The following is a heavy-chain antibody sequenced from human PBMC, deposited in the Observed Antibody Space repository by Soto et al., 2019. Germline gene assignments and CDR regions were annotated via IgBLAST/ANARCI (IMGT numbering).Heavy chain of an antibody. V-gene: IGHV3-21*01. CDR3: ARDPVTAIYWYFDL. CDR2: ISSSSSYI. D-gene: IGHD3-16*01. Sequence: GGSLRLSCAASGFTFSSYSMNWVRQAPGKGLEWVSSISSSSSYIYYADSVKGRFTISRDNAKNSLYLQMNSLRAEDTAVYYCARDPVTAIYWYFDLWGRGTLVTVSS. CDR1: GFTFSSYS. J-gene: IGHJ2*01.